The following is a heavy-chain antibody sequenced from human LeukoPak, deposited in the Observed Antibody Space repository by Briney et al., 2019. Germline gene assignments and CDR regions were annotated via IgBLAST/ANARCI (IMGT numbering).Heavy chain of an antibody. V-gene: IGHV3-23*01. CDR1: GFTFSSYA. CDR3: AKDSGRFLEWPGFPY. J-gene: IGHJ4*02. D-gene: IGHD3-3*01. Sequence: GGSLRLSCAASGFTFSSYAMSWVHQAPRKGLEWVSGIRGGGGSTYYADSVKGRFTISRDNSKNTLYLQMNSLRAEDTAVYYCAKDSGRFLEWPGFPYWGQGTLVTVSS. CDR2: IRGGGGST.